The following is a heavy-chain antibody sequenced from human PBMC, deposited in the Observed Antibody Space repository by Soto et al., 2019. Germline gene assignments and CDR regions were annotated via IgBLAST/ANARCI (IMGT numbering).Heavy chain of an antibody. CDR2: IVPLFGTT. Sequence: ASVKVSCKASGGNFTSYAISWVRQAPGQGLEFMGGIVPLFGTTNYAHKFRGRVTITADESTSTVYMEVSSLRSEDTAVYYCAKASGSSWYNWFDPWGQGTLVTVSS. J-gene: IGHJ5*02. V-gene: IGHV1-69*13. D-gene: IGHD2-15*01. CDR1: GGNFTSYA. CDR3: AKASGSSWYNWFDP.